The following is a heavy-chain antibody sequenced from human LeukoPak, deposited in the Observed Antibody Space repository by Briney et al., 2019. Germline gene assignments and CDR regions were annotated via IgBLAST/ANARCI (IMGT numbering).Heavy chain of an antibody. V-gene: IGHV3-7*03. J-gene: IGHJ1*01. D-gene: IGHD3-3*01. Sequence: GGSLRLSCEAFEFTFSNYWMRWVRQAPGKGVDWGGNIKQDGRETYYADSLKGRFTISRDNAKSALYLPMNGLRAEDTALYYCARDADYDFRNPSRYFQHWGQGTLVTVSS. CDR1: EFTFSNYW. CDR2: IKQDGRET. CDR3: ARDADYDFRNPSRYFQH.